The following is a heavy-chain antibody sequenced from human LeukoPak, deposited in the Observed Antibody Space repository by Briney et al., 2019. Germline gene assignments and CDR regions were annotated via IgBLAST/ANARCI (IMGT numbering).Heavy chain of an antibody. Sequence: SQTLSLTCAVSGVSISSGGYSWSWIRQPPGKGLEWIGYIYHSGSTYYNPSLKSRVTISVDTSKNQFSLKLSSVTAADTAVYYCARSSGGSSWSPAAPDYWGQGTLVTVSS. D-gene: IGHD6-13*01. CDR1: GVSISSGGYS. CDR2: IYHSGST. V-gene: IGHV4-30-2*01. CDR3: ARSSGGSSWSPAAPDY. J-gene: IGHJ4*02.